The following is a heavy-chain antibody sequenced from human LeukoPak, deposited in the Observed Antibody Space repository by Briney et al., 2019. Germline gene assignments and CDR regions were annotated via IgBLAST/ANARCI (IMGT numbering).Heavy chain of an antibody. Sequence: SETLSLTCTVSGGSIGSYYWSWIRQPPGKGLEWIGYIYYSGSTNYNPSLKSRVTISVDTSKNQFSLKLSSVTAADTAVYYCARLDYYGSGSYVWGQGTLVTVSS. D-gene: IGHD3-10*01. CDR1: GGSIGSYY. CDR3: ARLDYYGSGSYV. J-gene: IGHJ4*02. V-gene: IGHV4-59*08. CDR2: IYYSGST.